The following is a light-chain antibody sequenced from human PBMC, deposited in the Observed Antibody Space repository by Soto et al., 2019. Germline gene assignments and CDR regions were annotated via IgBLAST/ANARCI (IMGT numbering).Light chain of an antibody. CDR3: QQYNSYSS. CDR2: KAS. V-gene: IGKV1-5*03. CDR1: QSIGSC. J-gene: IGKJ1*01. Sequence: DIQMTQSPSTLSASVGDRVTITCRASQSIGSCLAWFQQKPGKAPKSLIYKASSLESGVPSRFSGSGSGTEFTLAISSLQPDDFATYYCQQYNSYSSFGPGTKVEIK.